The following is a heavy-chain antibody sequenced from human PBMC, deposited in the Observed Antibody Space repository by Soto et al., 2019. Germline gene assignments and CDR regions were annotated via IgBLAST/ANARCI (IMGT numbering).Heavy chain of an antibody. Sequence: DVQLVESGGGLIQPGESLRLSCAAFGLTVSDKKYVAWVRQAPGKGLEWISALYDVDGTYYADSVKGRFTTSSDSSKTTVYLQMNGLRPDDTAVYYCASWHEREHAYDVWGRGTTVTVSS. CDR3: ASWHEREHAYDV. D-gene: IGHD1-1*01. CDR2: LYDVDGT. J-gene: IGHJ3*01. V-gene: IGHV3-53*01. CDR1: GLTVSDKKY.